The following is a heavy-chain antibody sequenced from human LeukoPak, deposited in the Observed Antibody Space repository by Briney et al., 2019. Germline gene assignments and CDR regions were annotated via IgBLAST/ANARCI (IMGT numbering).Heavy chain of an antibody. D-gene: IGHD3-3*01. CDR2: IKQDGSEK. CDR1: GFTFSSYW. V-gene: IGHV3-7*03. Sequence: GGSLRLSCAASGFTFSSYWMSWVRQAPGKGLEWVANIKQDGSEKYYVDSVKGRFTISRDNAKNSLYLQKNSLRAEDTAVYYCARDDYDFWSGSPYYYGMDVWGQGTTVTVSS. CDR3: ARDDYDFWSGSPYYYGMDV. J-gene: IGHJ6*02.